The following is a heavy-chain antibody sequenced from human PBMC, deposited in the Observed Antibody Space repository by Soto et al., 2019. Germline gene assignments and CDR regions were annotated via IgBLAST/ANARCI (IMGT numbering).Heavy chain of an antibody. D-gene: IGHD6-13*01. CDR1: GFTFSSYS. Sequence: EVQLVESGGGLVKPGGSLRLSCAASGFTFSSYSMNWVRQAPGKGLEWVSSISSSSSYIYYADSVKGRFTISRDNAKNSLYLQMNSLRAEDTAVYHCASRSAVIAAAGPLGMDVWGQGTTVTVSS. CDR2: ISSSSSYI. CDR3: ASRSAVIAAAGPLGMDV. J-gene: IGHJ6*02. V-gene: IGHV3-21*01.